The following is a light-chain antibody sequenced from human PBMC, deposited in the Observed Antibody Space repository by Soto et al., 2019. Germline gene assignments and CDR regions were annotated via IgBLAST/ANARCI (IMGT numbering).Light chain of an antibody. J-gene: IGLJ1*01. V-gene: IGLV1-40*01. CDR1: SSNIGPTYD. CDR3: QSYDSSLSGYV. CDR2: ANT. Sequence: QSVLTRPPSLSGAPGQRVTISCTGSSSNIGPTYDVHWYQQLPGTAPKLLIYANTNRPSGVPDRFSGSKSGTSASLAITGLQAEDEADYYCQSYDSSLSGYVFGTGTKVTVL.